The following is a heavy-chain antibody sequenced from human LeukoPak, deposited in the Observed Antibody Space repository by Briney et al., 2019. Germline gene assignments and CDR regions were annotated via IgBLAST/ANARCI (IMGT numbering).Heavy chain of an antibody. Sequence: PSETLSLTCAVYDGSFSGYYWSWIRQPPGKGLEWIGEINHSGSTNYNPSLKSRVTISVDTSKNQFSLKLSSVTAADTAVYYCARVPNYSNYPYYYYYYMDVWGKGTTVTVSS. V-gene: IGHV4-34*01. D-gene: IGHD4-11*01. J-gene: IGHJ6*03. CDR3: ARVPNYSNYPYYYYYYMDV. CDR1: DGSFSGYY. CDR2: INHSGST.